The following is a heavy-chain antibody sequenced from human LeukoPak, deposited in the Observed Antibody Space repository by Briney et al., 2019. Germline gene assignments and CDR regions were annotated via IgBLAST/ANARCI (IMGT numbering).Heavy chain of an antibody. J-gene: IGHJ4*02. Sequence: GGSLRLSCAASGFTFSSYNMNWVGQAPGKGLEWVSSISSSSSYIYYADSVKGRFTISRDNAKNSLYLQMNSLRAEDTAVYYCARSIVGATSGGDFDYWGQGTLVTVSS. CDR1: GFTFSSYN. V-gene: IGHV3-21*01. CDR2: ISSSSSYI. D-gene: IGHD1-26*01. CDR3: ARSIVGATSGGDFDY.